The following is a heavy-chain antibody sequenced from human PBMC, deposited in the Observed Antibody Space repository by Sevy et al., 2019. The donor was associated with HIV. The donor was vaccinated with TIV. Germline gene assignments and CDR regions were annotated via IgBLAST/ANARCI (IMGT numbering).Heavy chain of an antibody. D-gene: IGHD2-15*01. CDR3: ARLHCSGGSCYSQYFDY. CDR1: GGSFSGYY. V-gene: IGHV4-34*01. CDR2: INHSGST. J-gene: IGHJ4*02. Sequence: SETLSLTCAVYGGSFSGYYRSWIRQPPGKGLEWIGEINHSGSTNYNPSLKSRVTISVDTSKNQFSLKLSSVTAADTAVYYCARLHCSGGSCYSQYFDYWGQGTLVTVSS.